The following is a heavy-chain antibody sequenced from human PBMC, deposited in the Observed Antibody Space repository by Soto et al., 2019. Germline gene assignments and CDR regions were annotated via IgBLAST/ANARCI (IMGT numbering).Heavy chain of an antibody. V-gene: IGHV3-30-3*01. J-gene: IGHJ4*02. D-gene: IGHD3-22*01. CDR2: ISYGGVNK. CDR3: AREEFEDGRGHFDY. Sequence: QVQLVESGGGVVQPGGSLRLSCAASGFTFSTSVMHWVRQAPCKGLAWMAIISYGGVNKYYADSVKGRFTISRDISESTLYLQMNSLRAEDTAVYYCAREEFEDGRGHFDYWGQGTLVSVSS. CDR1: GFTFSTSV.